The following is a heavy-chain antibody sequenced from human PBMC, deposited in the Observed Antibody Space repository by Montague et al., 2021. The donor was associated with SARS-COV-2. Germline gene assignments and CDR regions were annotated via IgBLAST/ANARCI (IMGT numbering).Heavy chain of an antibody. CDR3: ARAQNICFIANCVNYFDL. V-gene: IGHV4-59*01. CDR1: GGPTSNYY. CDR2: IFYTGST. D-gene: IGHD2-15*01. Sequence: SETLSLTCSVSGGPTSNYYWTWIRQSPGKGLQWIGYIFYTGSTKFNPSLKSRVSVSLDTSKNHFSLRLSAVTAADTARYYCARAQNICFIANCVNYFDLWGLGALVTVSS. J-gene: IGHJ4*02.